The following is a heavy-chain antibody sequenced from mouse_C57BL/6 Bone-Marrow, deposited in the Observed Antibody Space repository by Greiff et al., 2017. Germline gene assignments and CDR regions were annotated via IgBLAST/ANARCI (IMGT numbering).Heavy chain of an antibody. CDR3: ARRSPYYSNYDAMDY. J-gene: IGHJ4*01. CDR2: ISNLAYSI. V-gene: IGHV5-15*04. Sequence: EVMLVESGGGLVQPGGSLKLSCAASGFTFSDYGMAWVRQAPRKGPEWVAFISNLAYSIYYADTVTGRFTISRENAKNTLYLEMSSLRSEDTAMYYCARRSPYYSNYDAMDYWGQGTSVTVSS. D-gene: IGHD2-5*01. CDR1: GFTFSDYG.